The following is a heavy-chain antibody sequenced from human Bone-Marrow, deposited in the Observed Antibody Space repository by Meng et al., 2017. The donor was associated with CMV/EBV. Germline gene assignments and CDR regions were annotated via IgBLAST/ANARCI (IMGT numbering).Heavy chain of an antibody. CDR1: GFTSRRYV. CDR2: IWDDGSNK. Sequence: GESLKISCAASGFTSRRYVMHWVRQAPGKGLEWVASIWDDGSNKYYSDSVKGRFTISRDNSKNTLYLQMNSLRVEDTAVYYCAKVGGYSSMSDYWGQGILVTVSS. J-gene: IGHJ4*02. CDR3: AKVGGYSSMSDY. D-gene: IGHD6-13*01. V-gene: IGHV3-30*02.